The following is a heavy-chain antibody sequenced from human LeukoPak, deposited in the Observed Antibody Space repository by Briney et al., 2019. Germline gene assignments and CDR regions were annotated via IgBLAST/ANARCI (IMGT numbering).Heavy chain of an antibody. J-gene: IGHJ4*02. D-gene: IGHD1-26*01. CDR2: ISGSGSTT. CDR3: AKAFRGYTGSYFDY. Sequence: GGSLRLSCATSEFSFGGYAMSWVRQAPGKGLEWVSAISGSGSTTYYADSVRGRFSISRDNSGNTLYLQMNSLSAEDTVVYYCAKAFRGYTGSYFDYWGQGTLVTVSS. CDR1: EFSFGGYA. V-gene: IGHV3-23*01.